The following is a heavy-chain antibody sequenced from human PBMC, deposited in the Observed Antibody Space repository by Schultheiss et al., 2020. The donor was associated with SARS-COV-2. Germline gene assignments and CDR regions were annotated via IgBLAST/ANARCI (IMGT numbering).Heavy chain of an antibody. CDR1: GYTFTSYA. J-gene: IGHJ4*02. CDR3: ARDPDYDSGGSNFFDY. Sequence: ASVKVSCKASGYTFTSYAMHWVRQAPGQRLEWMGWISAYNGHTNYAQNFQGRVTMTTDKSTSTANMELRSLRSDDTAMYYCARDPDYDSGGSNFFDYWGQGSLVTVSS. CDR2: ISAYNGHT. V-gene: IGHV1-18*01. D-gene: IGHD3-22*01.